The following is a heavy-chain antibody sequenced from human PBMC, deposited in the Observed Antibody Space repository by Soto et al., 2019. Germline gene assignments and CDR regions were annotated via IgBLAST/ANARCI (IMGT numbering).Heavy chain of an antibody. CDR3: ARDGGYCSGGSCYASDAFDI. Sequence: SATLSLTCTVSGGSISSGGYYWSWIRQHPGKGLEWIGYIYYSGSTYYNPSLKSRVTISVDTSKNQFSLKLSSVTAADTAVYYCARDGGYCSGGSCYASDAFDIWGQGTTVTVSS. V-gene: IGHV4-31*03. J-gene: IGHJ3*02. CDR1: GGSISSGGYY. CDR2: IYYSGST. D-gene: IGHD2-15*01.